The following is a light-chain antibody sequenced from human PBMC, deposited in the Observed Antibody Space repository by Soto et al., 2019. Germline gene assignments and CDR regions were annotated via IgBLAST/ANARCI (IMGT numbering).Light chain of an antibody. V-gene: IGKV3-15*01. Sequence: EIGMTQSPGTLSVSPGERATLSCRASQSVSSKLAWYQQKPGQTPRLLIYDVSTRATGTPARFSGSGSGTEFTLTISSLQSEDFAVYYCQHYISWPRAFGQGTKVEIK. J-gene: IGKJ1*01. CDR1: QSVSSK. CDR2: DVS. CDR3: QHYISWPRA.